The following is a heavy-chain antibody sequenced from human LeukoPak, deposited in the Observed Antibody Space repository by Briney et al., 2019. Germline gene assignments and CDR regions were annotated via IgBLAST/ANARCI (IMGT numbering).Heavy chain of an antibody. J-gene: IGHJ3*02. CDR3: ARQGYANDAFDI. V-gene: IGHV4-39*01. Sequence: MPSETLSLTCTVSGGSLSSSTYHWGWIRQPPGKGLEWIGTMHYSGTTYSNPSLKSRVSISRDTSKNQISLKLRSVTAADTAVYYCARQGYANDAFDIWGQGTMVTVSS. D-gene: IGHD2-2*01. CDR1: GGSLSSSTYH. CDR2: MHYSGTT.